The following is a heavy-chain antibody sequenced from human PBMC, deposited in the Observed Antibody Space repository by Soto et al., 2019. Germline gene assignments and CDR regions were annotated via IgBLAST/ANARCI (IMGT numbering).Heavy chain of an antibody. V-gene: IGHV3-23*01. D-gene: IGHD6-6*01. J-gene: IGHJ4*02. CDR3: AKLADRPYF. CDR1: GLIFSSNA. Sequence: PGGSLRLSCAASGLIFSSNAMSWVRQAPGKGLEWVSAISGSGDGTYYADSVKGRFTIMRDNSKNTLYLQMNSLRAEDTAVYYCAKLADRPYFWGQGTLVTVSS. CDR2: ISGSGDGT.